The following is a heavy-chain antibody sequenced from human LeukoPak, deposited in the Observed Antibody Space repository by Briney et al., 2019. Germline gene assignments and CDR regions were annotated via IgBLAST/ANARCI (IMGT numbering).Heavy chain of an antibody. CDR3: ARGYSSGYRIDY. Sequence: GGSLRLSCAASGFTFSSYGMHWVRQAPGKGLVWVSRINSDGSTTSYADSVKGRFTISRDNAKKTLYLQMNSLRAEDTAIYYCARGYSSGYRIDYWGQGTLVTVSS. CDR1: GFTFSSYG. CDR2: INSDGSTT. V-gene: IGHV3-74*01. J-gene: IGHJ4*02. D-gene: IGHD5-18*01.